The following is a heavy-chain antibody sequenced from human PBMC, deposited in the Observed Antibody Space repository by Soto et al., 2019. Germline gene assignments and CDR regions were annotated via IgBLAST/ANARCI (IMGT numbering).Heavy chain of an antibody. Sequence: SVKVSCKASGFTFTSSAVQWVRQARGQRLEWIGWIVVGSGNTNYAQKFQERVTITRDMSTSTAYMELSSLRSEDTAVYYCAADLDCSGGSCYSNHYYGRDVWGQ. D-gene: IGHD2-15*01. CDR3: AADLDCSGGSCYSNHYYGRDV. CDR2: IVVGSGNT. CDR1: GFTFTSSA. J-gene: IGHJ6*02. V-gene: IGHV1-58*01.